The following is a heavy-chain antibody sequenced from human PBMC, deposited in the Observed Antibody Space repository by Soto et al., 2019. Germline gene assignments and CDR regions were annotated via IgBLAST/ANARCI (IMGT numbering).Heavy chain of an antibody. V-gene: IGHV3-33*01. D-gene: IGHD3-22*01. J-gene: IGHJ4*02. Sequence: GGSLRLSCAASGFTFSSYGMHWVRQAPGKGLEWVAVIWYDGSNKYYADSVKGRFTISRDNSKNTLYLQMNSLRAEDTAVYYCARDFKWLFTFDYWGQGTLVTVSS. CDR1: GFTFSSYG. CDR2: IWYDGSNK. CDR3: ARDFKWLFTFDY.